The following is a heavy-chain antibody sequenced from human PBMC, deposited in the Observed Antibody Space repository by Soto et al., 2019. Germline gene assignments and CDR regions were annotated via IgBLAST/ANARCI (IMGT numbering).Heavy chain of an antibody. D-gene: IGHD2-2*01. CDR3: AKDPHQLIVYFDY. V-gene: IGHV3-23*01. Sequence: PGGSLRLSCAASEFTFSNYAMSWVRQAPGKGLEWVSSISDNGGTTYYADSVKGRFTISRDNSKNTLYLQMNSLRAEDTAVYYCAKDPHQLIVYFDYWGQGTPVTVSS. CDR1: EFTFSNYA. CDR2: ISDNGGTT. J-gene: IGHJ4*02.